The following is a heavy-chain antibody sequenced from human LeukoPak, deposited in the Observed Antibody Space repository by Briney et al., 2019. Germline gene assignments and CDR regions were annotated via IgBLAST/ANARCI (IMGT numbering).Heavy chain of an antibody. CDR2: INPSGGST. V-gene: IGHV1-46*03. Sequence: GASVKVSCKASGYTFTSYYMHWVRQAPGQGLEWMGIINPSGGSTSYAQKFQGRVTMTRDTSTSTVYMELSSLKSEDTAVYYCARDHTKGPMADVWGKGTTVTVSS. D-gene: IGHD3-10*01. CDR3: ARDHTKGPMADV. CDR1: GYTFTSYY. J-gene: IGHJ6*04.